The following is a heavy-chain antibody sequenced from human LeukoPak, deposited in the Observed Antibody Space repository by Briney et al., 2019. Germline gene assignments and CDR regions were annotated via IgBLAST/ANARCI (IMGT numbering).Heavy chain of an antibody. V-gene: IGHV3-48*04. CDR1: GFTFSSYG. CDR3: ARDRIAVAGTL. J-gene: IGHJ4*02. Sequence: PGGSLRLSCAASGFTFSSYGMHWVRQAPGKGLEWVSSISSTGNTIYYADSVKGRFTISRDNAKNSLYLQMSSLKTEDTAVYYCARDRIAVAGTLWGQGTLVTVSS. CDR2: ISSTGNTI. D-gene: IGHD6-19*01.